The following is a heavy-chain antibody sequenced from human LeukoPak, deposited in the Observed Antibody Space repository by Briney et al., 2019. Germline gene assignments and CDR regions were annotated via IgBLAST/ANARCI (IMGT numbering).Heavy chain of an antibody. CDR3: ARHGQLWQTKFDY. D-gene: IGHD5-18*01. CDR1: GGTFSSYA. J-gene: IGHJ4*02. Sequence: SVKVSCTASGGTFSSYAISWVRQAPGQGLEWMGGIIPIFGTANYAQKFQGRVTITADKSTSTAYMELSSLRSEDTAVYYCARHGQLWQTKFDYWGQGTLVTVSS. CDR2: IIPIFGTA. V-gene: IGHV1-69*06.